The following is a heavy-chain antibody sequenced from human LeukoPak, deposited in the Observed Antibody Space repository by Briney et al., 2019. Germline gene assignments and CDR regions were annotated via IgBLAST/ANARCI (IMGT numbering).Heavy chain of an antibody. V-gene: IGHV4-34*01. CDR3: ARRRITMVRGVIRTPFDY. CDR1: GGSFSGYH. Sequence: SETLSLTCAVYGGSFSGYHWSWIRQPPGKGLEWTGEINHSGSTNYNPSLKSRVTISVDTSKNQFSLKLSSVTAADTAVYYCARRRITMVRGVIRTPFDYWGQGTLVTVSS. J-gene: IGHJ4*02. CDR2: INHSGST. D-gene: IGHD3-10*01.